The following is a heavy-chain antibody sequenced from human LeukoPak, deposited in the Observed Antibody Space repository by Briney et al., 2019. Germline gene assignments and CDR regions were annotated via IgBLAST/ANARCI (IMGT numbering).Heavy chain of an antibody. CDR1: GGSISSYY. CDR2: IYSSGSN. Sequence: PSETLSLTCSVSGGSISSYYWSWIRRPAGKGLEWIGRIYSSGSNKYNPSLKSRVTMSVDTSKNQFSLKLSSVTDADTAVYYCARDLMVYGGKEGFYYYYYMDVWGKGTTVTISS. V-gene: IGHV4-4*07. CDR3: ARDLMVYGGKEGFYYYYYMDV. J-gene: IGHJ6*03. D-gene: IGHD4-23*01.